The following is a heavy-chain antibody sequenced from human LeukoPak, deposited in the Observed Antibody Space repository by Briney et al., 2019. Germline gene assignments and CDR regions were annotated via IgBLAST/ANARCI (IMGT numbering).Heavy chain of an antibody. D-gene: IGHD6-13*01. V-gene: IGHV1-69*06. CDR1: GGTFSSYA. CDR2: IIPIFGTA. Sequence: SVKVSCKASGGTFSSYAISWVRQAPGQGLEWMGRIIPIFGTATYAQKFQGRVTITADKSTRTAYMELSSLRSEDTAVYYCARGAQRGYSSSWPLLVDYWGQGTLVTVSS. J-gene: IGHJ4*02. CDR3: ARGAQRGYSSSWPLLVDY.